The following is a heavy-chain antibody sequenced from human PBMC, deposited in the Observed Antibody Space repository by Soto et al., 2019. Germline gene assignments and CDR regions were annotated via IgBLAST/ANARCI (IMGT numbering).Heavy chain of an antibody. D-gene: IGHD1-26*01. J-gene: IGHJ6*02. CDR1: GFTFSSYA. V-gene: IGHV3-30-3*01. Sequence: GGSLRLSCAASGFTFSSYAMHWVRQAPGKGLEWVAVISYDGSNKYYADSVKGRFTSSRDNSKNTLYLQMNSLRAEDTAVYYCARDRNPVGAVYYYYYGMDVWGQGTTVTVSS. CDR2: ISYDGSNK. CDR3: ARDRNPVGAVYYYYYGMDV.